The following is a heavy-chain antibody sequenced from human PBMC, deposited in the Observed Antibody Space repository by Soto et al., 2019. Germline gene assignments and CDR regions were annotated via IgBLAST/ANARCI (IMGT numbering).Heavy chain of an antibody. V-gene: IGHV3-49*03. CDR2: IRSKAYGGTT. CDR1: GFTFGDYA. CDR3: TRERGFTDYGDFFFDY. Sequence: GGSLRLSCTASGFTFGDYAMSWFRQAPGKGLEWVGFIRSKAYGGTTEYAASVKGRFTISRDDSKSIAYLQLNSLKTEDTAVYYCTRERGFTDYGDFFFDYWGQGTLVTVSS. D-gene: IGHD4-17*01. J-gene: IGHJ4*02.